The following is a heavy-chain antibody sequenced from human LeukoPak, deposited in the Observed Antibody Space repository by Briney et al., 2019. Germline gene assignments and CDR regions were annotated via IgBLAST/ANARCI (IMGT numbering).Heavy chain of an antibody. J-gene: IGHJ4*02. V-gene: IGHV1-18*01. CDR1: GYNLMNYG. Sequence: ASVKVSCKASGYNLMNYGISWVRQAPGQGLEWMGWISGYTGKADYAPKLQGRITMTTDTSTTTAYMELRSLTSDDTAMYYCARVGATYGDALEFDYWGLGTLVTVSS. CDR3: ARVGATYGDALEFDY. D-gene: IGHD1-26*01. CDR2: ISGYTGKA.